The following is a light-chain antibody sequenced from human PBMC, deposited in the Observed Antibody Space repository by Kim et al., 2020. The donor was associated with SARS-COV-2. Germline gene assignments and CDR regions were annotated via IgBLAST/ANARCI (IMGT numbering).Light chain of an antibody. J-gene: IGLJ2*01. Sequence: QTATLTCTGNSNNVGNQGASWLQHHQGHPPKVLSYRSNDRPSGISERFSASRSGNTASLTVTGLQPEDEADYYCSAWDSSLNAVVFGGGTQLTVL. CDR2: RSN. CDR1: SNNVGNQG. V-gene: IGLV10-54*04. CDR3: SAWDSSLNAVV.